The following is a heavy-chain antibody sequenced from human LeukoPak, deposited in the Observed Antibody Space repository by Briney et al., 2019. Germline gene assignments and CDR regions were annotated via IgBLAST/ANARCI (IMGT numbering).Heavy chain of an antibody. Sequence: GGSLRLSCAGSGFPFSIYGMNWVRQAPGKGLEWVSGISPGGGPTYHADSVKGRFTISRDDSKNTLYLQMNNLRAEDTAVYYCAKDGAWLRFDDWGQGILVTVSS. J-gene: IGHJ4*02. V-gene: IGHV3-23*01. CDR2: ISPGGGPT. CDR3: AKDGAWLRFDD. D-gene: IGHD5-12*01. CDR1: GFPFSIYG.